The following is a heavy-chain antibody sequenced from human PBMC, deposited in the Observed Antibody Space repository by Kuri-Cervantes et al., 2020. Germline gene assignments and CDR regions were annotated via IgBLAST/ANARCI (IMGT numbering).Heavy chain of an antibody. Sequence: SETLSLTCTVSGGSISGYYWSWIRQPAGKGLEWVGRIYTSGSTNYNPSLNSRVTISVDTSKNQFSLKLSSVTAADTAVYYCAHELRGLNNWFDPWGQGTLVTVSS. CDR2: IYTSGST. V-gene: IGHV4-4*07. CDR3: AHELRGLNNWFDP. J-gene: IGHJ5*02. D-gene: IGHD1-7*01. CDR1: GGSISGYY.